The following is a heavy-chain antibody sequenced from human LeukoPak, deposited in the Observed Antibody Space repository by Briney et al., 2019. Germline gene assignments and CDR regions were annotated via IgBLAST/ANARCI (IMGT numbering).Heavy chain of an antibody. D-gene: IGHD6-13*01. Sequence: PGGSPRLSCVASGFTFSSYGMHWVRQAPGKGLEWVTFIRYDASNKYYADSVKGRFTISRDNSKNTLYLQMNSLRAEDTAVYYCAKLTGYSSSWSDYWGQGTLVTVSS. V-gene: IGHV3-30*02. CDR2: IRYDASNK. J-gene: IGHJ4*02. CDR1: GFTFSSYG. CDR3: AKLTGYSSSWSDY.